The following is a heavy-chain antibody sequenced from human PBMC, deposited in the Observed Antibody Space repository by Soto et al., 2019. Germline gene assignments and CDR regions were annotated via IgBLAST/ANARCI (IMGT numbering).Heavy chain of an antibody. D-gene: IGHD5-12*01. CDR3: ERDSGYDSGMDV. CDR2: IYSGGST. Sequence: PSETLSLTCTVSGGSISSYYWSWIRQPAGKGLEWIGRIYSGGSTNYNPFFKSRVTMSVDTSKNQFSLKLRSVTAADTAVYYCERDSGYDSGMDVWGQGTTVTVSS. J-gene: IGHJ6*02. CDR1: GGSISSYY. V-gene: IGHV4-4*07.